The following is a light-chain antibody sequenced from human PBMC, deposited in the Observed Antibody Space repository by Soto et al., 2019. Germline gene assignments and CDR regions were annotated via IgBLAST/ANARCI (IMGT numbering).Light chain of an antibody. Sequence: QSVLTQPPSASGTPGQRVTISCSRSNSNIGSNTVSWFQQLPGTAPKLLIYSYNHRPSGVPDRFSGSRSGTSASLAISGLQSEDEADYYCAAWDDSLNGPVFGGGTKLTVL. V-gene: IGLV1-44*01. CDR1: NSNIGSNT. J-gene: IGLJ3*02. CDR2: SYN. CDR3: AAWDDSLNGPV.